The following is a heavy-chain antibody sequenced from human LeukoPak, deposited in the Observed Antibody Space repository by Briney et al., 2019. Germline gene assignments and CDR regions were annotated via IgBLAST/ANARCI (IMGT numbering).Heavy chain of an antibody. CDR1: GVTFSSYG. J-gene: IGHJ5*02. D-gene: IGHD5-18*01. CDR2: ISYDGSNK. V-gene: IGHV3-30*18. CDR3: AKDRDTAMVPGWFDP. Sequence: GGSLRRSCAASGVTFSSYGMHWVRQAPGKGLEWVAVISYDGSNKYYADSVKGRFTISRDNSKNTLYLQMNSLRAEDTAVYYCAKDRDTAMVPGWFDPWGQGTLVTVSS.